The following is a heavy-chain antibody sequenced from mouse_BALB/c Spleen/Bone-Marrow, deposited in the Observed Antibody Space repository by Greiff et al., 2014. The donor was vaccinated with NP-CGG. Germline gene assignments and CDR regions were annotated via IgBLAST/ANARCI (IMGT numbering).Heavy chain of an antibody. V-gene: IGHV5-6*02. CDR2: ISSGGSYT. J-gene: IGHJ2*01. D-gene: IGHD2-4*01. CDR3: ARQTYYDYDGYFDY. Sequence: EVKLVESGGDLVKPGGSLKLSCAASGFTFCSYGMSWVRQTPDKRLEWVATISSGGSYTYYPDSVKGRFTISRDNAKNTLYLQMSSLKSEDTAMYYCARQTYYDYDGYFDYWGQGTTLTVSS. CDR1: GFTFCSYG.